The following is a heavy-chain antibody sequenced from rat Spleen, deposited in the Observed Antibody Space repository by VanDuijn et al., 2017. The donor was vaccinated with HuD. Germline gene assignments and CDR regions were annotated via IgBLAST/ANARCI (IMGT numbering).Heavy chain of an antibody. J-gene: IGHJ4*01. D-gene: IGHD1-2*01. CDR3: TPGITIAAIGYVMDA. V-gene: IGHV5-31*01. CDR2: ITNTGGST. Sequence: EVQLVESGGGLVQPGRSLKLSCVASGFTFNNYWMTWIRQAPGKGLEWVASITNTGGSTYYPDSVKGRFTISRDNAKSTLYLQMNSLRSEETATYYCTPGITIAAIGYVMDAWGQGASVTVSS. CDR1: GFTFNNYW.